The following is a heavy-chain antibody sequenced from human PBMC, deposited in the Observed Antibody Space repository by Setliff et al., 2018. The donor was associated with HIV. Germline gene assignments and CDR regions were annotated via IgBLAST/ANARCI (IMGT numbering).Heavy chain of an antibody. J-gene: IGHJ6*03. Sequence: ETLSLTCAVFGGSFTDIGGSFTDYYWIWIRQPPGKGLEWIGEINHSGSTHYNPSLKSRFTISVDTSKNQFSLKVNSVTAADTAVYYCARGSIAAPKHYYYMNVCGKGTTVTVSS. V-gene: IGHV4-34*01. CDR2: INHSGST. CDR1: GGSFTDIGGSFTDYY. D-gene: IGHD6-6*01. CDR3: ARGSIAAPKHYYYMNV.